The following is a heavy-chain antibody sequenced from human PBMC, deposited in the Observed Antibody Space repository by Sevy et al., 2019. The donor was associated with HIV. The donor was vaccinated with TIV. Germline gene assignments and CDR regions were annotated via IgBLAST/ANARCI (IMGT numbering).Heavy chain of an antibody. D-gene: IGHD3-10*01. V-gene: IGHV1-8*01. CDR2: MNPNSGNT. CDR3: ARGPMVRGVIILGDPFDP. J-gene: IGHJ5*02. Sequence: ASVKVSCKASGYTFTSYDINWVRQTTGQGLEWMGWMNPNSGNTGYAQKFQGRVTMTRNTSISTAYMELSSLRSEDTAVYYGARGPMVRGVIILGDPFDPWGQGTLVTVSS. CDR1: GYTFTSYD.